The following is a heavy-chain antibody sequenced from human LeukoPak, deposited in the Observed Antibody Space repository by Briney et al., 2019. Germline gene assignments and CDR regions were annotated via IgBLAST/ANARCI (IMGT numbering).Heavy chain of an antibody. J-gene: IGHJ6*02. CDR3: ARVTRVTVATILYYYYGMDV. CDR2: INHSGST. Sequence: TETLSLTCAVYGGSFSGYYWSWIRQPPGKGLEWIGEINHSGSTNYNPSLKSRVTISVDTSKNQFSLKLSSVTAADTAVYYCARVTRVTVATILYYYYGMDVWGQGTTVTVSS. CDR1: GGSFSGYY. V-gene: IGHV4-34*01. D-gene: IGHD5-12*01.